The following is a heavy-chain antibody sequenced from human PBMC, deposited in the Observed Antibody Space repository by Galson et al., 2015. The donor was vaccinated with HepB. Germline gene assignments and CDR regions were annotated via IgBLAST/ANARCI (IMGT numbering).Heavy chain of an antibody. V-gene: IGHV3-33*01. Sequence: SLRLSCAASGFTFSSYGMHWVRQAPGKGLGWVAVIWYDGSNKYYADSVKGRFTISRDNSKNTLYLQMNSLRAEDTAVYYCARDGRGLNIHSHDYGDYVEYFQHWGQGTLVTVSS. CDR3: ARDGRGLNIHSHDYGDYVEYFQH. J-gene: IGHJ1*01. CDR2: IWYDGSNK. CDR1: GFTFSSYG. D-gene: IGHD4-17*01.